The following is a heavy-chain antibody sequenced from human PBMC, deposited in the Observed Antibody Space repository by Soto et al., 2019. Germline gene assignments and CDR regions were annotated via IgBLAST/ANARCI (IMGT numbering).Heavy chain of an antibody. V-gene: IGHV1-46*01. CDR3: ARLVRPIFGVGQPDYYYYGMDV. CDR1: GYTFTSYY. D-gene: IGHD3-3*01. J-gene: IGHJ6*02. CDR2: INPSGGST. Sequence: QVQLVQSGAEVKKPGASVKVSCKASGYTFTSYYMYWVRQAPGQGLEWMGIINPSGGSTSYAQKFQGRVTMTSATYASTVYMELSSLRSEDTAVYYCARLVRPIFGVGQPDYYYYGMDVWGQGTTVTVSS.